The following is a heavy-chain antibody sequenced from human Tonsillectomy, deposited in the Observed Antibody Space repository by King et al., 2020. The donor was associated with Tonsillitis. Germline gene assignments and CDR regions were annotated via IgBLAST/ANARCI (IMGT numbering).Heavy chain of an antibody. CDR1: GGSISSYY. D-gene: IGHD3-22*01. J-gene: IGHJ6*02. V-gene: IGHV4-59*01. CDR2: IYYTGST. Sequence: VQLQESGPGLVKPSETLSLTCTVSGGSISSYYWRWIRQPPGKGLGWIGYIYYTGSTNYNPSRKSRVPISVDPSKNQFSLKLSSVTAADTAVYYCARDKVCSGYYCAYGMDVWGQGTTVTVSS. CDR3: ARDKVCSGYYCAYGMDV.